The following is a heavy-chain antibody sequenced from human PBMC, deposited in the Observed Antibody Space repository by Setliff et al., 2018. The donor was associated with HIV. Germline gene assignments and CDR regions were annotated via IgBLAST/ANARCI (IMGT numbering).Heavy chain of an antibody. CDR1: GGSFNTRRTK. CDR3: VRELLGSGGTVPEVNFFDF. Sequence: PSETLSLTCKVPGGSFNTRRTKWGWIRQSPGKGLEWIGSIFYFGSVTYNPSLKSRPLISIDTSKTQFSLNLRSVTAADTAVYYCVRELLGSGGTVPEVNFFDFWGQGTLVTVSS. CDR2: IFYFGSV. J-gene: IGHJ4*02. V-gene: IGHV4-39*07. D-gene: IGHD1-26*01.